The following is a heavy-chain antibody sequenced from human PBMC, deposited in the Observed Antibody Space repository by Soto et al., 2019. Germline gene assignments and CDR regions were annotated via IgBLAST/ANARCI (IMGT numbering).Heavy chain of an antibody. CDR3: ARTTAVPNTLRSRYFFDF. D-gene: IGHD3-9*01. Sequence: SETLSLTCSVSGGSVNNKTYYWSWVRQPPGKRLEWIGYVYYSGTTNYNPSLKSRVTISIDMSKNQFSLRLSSVTAADTALYYCARTTAVPNTLRSRYFFDFWGQGTLVTVSS. V-gene: IGHV4-61*01. CDR2: VYYSGTT. J-gene: IGHJ4*02. CDR1: GGSVNNKTYY.